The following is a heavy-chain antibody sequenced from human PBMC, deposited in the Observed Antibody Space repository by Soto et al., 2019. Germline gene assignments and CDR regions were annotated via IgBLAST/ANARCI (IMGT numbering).Heavy chain of an antibody. J-gene: IGHJ6*02. V-gene: IGHV3-73*01. CDR2: IRSKAKSYAT. Sequence: GSLSLSCAASGFTFSGSAMHWVRQASGKGLERLGRIRSKAKSYATAYAESVKGRFTISRDDSKNTAYLQMNSLKIEDTAVYYCTADTAMTNYGMDVWGQGTTVTV. CDR3: TADTAMTNYGMDV. D-gene: IGHD5-18*01. CDR1: GFTFSGSA.